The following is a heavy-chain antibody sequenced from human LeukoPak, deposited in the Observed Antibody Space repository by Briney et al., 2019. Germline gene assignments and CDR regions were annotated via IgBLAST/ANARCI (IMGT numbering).Heavy chain of an antibody. CDR3: ARDRGSSSLIYFDY. D-gene: IGHD6-13*01. CDR1: GFTFSSYA. CDR2: ITGSGGST. Sequence: GGSLRLSCAASGFTFSSYAMSWARQAPGKGLEWVSGITGSGGSTYYADSVKGRFTVSRDNSKNTLYLQMNSLRVEDTAVYYCARDRGSSSLIYFDYCGQGTLVTVSS. V-gene: IGHV3-23*01. J-gene: IGHJ4*02.